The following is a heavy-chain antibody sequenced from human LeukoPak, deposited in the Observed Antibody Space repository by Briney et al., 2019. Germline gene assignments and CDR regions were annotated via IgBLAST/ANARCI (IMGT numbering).Heavy chain of an antibody. V-gene: IGHV3-48*03. D-gene: IGHD1-26*01. CDR2: ISSGGTTI. CDR1: GFTFSTYE. CDR3: ARGGRPPEALGDTFDI. Sequence: PGGSLRLSCAASGFTFSTYEMNWVRQAPGKGLEWVSHISSGGTTIYYADSVKGRFTISRDNAKKSLYLQMNSLRAEDTAVYYCARGGRPPEALGDTFDIWGQGTLVTVSS. J-gene: IGHJ3*02.